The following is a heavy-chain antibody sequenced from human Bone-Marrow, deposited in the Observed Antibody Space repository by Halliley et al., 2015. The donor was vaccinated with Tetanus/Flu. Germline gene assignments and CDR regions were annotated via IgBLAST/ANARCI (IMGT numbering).Heavy chain of an antibody. CDR3: ARGGLVEAGTPLWL. J-gene: IGHJ4*02. CDR2: ISYDGSFK. V-gene: IGHV3-30*03. D-gene: IGHD2-15*01. CDR1: GFSFSSYG. Sequence: SLRLSCAASGFSFSSYGMQWVRQAPGKGLEWVAVISYDGSFKFYADSVKGRFNISRDNSKNTLYFQMNSLRSEDTGAYYCARGGLVEAGTPLWLWGQGTLVTVSS.